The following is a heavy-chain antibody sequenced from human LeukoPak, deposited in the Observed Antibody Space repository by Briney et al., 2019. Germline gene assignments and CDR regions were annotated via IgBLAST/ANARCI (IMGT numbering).Heavy chain of an antibody. Sequence: GGSLRLSCAASGFTFTAYGMHWVRQAPGKGLQWVAVISYDGLKQYYADFVKGRFTISRDNSNRTLFLEMNSLRGEDTAVYYCAKDGAYFAGLDILDYFGYIDVWGRGAQVTVSS. CDR1: GFTFTAYG. V-gene: IGHV3-30*18. J-gene: IGHJ2*01. D-gene: IGHD2/OR15-2a*01. CDR3: AKDGAYFAGLDILDYFGYIDV. CDR2: ISYDGLKQ.